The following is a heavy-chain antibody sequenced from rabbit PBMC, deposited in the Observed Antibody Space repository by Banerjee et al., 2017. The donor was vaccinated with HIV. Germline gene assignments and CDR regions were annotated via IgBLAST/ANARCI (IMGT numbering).Heavy chain of an antibody. D-gene: IGHD1-1*01. J-gene: IGHJ2*01. Sequence: QEQLVESGGGLVKPEGSLKLSCTASGFSFSDKAVMCWVRQAPGKGLEWIACINAVTGKAVYATWAKGRFTFSKTSSTTVTLQMTSLTAADTATYFCARNYVNVFDPRGPGTLVTVS. V-gene: IGHV1S45*01. CDR2: INAVTGKA. CDR3: ARNYVNVFDP. CDR1: GFSFSDKAV.